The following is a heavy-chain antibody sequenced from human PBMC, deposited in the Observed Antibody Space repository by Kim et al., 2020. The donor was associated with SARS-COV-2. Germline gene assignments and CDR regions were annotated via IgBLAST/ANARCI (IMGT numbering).Heavy chain of an antibody. D-gene: IGHD3-10*01. CDR1: GYSFIRYW. Sequence: GESLKISCKGSGYSFIRYWIAWVRQMPGRGLEWMGIIYPGDSDTRYSPSFQGQVTISADKSTSTAYLQWSSLKASDSAMYYCARQDGSATYYKDYWGQGTLVTVSS. CDR2: IYPGDSDT. CDR3: ARQDGSATYYKDY. V-gene: IGHV5-51*01. J-gene: IGHJ4*02.